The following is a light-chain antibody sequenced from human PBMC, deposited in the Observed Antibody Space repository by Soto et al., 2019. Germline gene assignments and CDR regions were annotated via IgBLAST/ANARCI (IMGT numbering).Light chain of an antibody. CDR2: SNN. V-gene: IGLV1-44*01. J-gene: IGLJ1*01. CDR3: QSYDSSLSGYV. CDR1: SSNIGSNT. Sequence: QSVLTQPPSASGTPGQRVTISCSGSSSNIGSNTVNWYQQLPGTAPKLLIYSNNVRPSGVPDRFSGSKSGTSASLAITGLQAEDEADYYCQSYDSSLSGYVFGTGTKLTVL.